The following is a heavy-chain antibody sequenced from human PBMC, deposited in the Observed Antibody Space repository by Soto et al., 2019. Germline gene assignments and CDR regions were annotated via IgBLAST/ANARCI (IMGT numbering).Heavy chain of an antibody. CDR3: ANVGVVVVPAAFYGMDV. CDR2: ISNSGGST. Sequence: PGGSLRLSCAASGFTFSSYAMSWVRQARGKGLEWVSAISNSGGSTYYADSVKGRFTISRDNSKNTLYLQMNSLRAEDTAVYYCANVGVVVVPAAFYGMDVWGQGTTVTVSS. V-gene: IGHV3-23*01. D-gene: IGHD2-2*01. J-gene: IGHJ6*02. CDR1: GFTFSSYA.